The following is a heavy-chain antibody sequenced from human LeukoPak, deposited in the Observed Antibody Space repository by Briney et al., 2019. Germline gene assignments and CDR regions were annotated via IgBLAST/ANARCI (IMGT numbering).Heavy chain of an antibody. CDR3: ARDEGANFFDF. D-gene: IGHD1-26*01. V-gene: IGHV4-59*01. J-gene: IGHJ4*02. CDR2: IYYSGST. CDR1: GGSISSYY. Sequence: PSETLSLTCTVSGGSISSYYWSWIRQPPGKGLEWIGYIYYSGSTNYNPSLKSRVTISVDTSKNQFSLELSSVTAADTAGYCCARDEGANFFDFWGQGTLVTVSS.